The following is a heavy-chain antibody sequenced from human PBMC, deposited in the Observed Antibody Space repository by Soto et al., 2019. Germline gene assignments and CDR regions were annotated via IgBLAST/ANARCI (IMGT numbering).Heavy chain of an antibody. V-gene: IGHV3-23*01. J-gene: IGHJ5*02. Sequence: GGSLRLSCAASGFTFSTSAMSWARQPPGKGLEWVSAISASGGNTYYGDSVQGRFTVSRDNSKNTLYLQMNSLRADDTAVYYCAKYVAVAIDWFDLWGQGTLVTVSS. D-gene: IGHD6-19*01. CDR3: AKYVAVAIDWFDL. CDR1: GFTFSTSA. CDR2: ISASGGNT.